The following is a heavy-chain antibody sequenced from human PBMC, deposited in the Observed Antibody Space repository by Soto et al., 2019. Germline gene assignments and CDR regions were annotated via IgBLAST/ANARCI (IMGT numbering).Heavy chain of an antibody. J-gene: IGHJ5*02. CDR2: INHSGST. Sequence: VPLKQWGAGLLKPSETLSLTCAVYGGSFSGYYWSWIRQPPGKVLEWLGEINHSGSTNYDPSLKSRVTISVDTSKNQFSLKLRSVTAADTAVYYCARGPITTSPRFDPWGQGTLVTVSS. D-gene: IGHD3-22*01. V-gene: IGHV4-34*01. CDR1: GGSFSGYY. CDR3: ARGPITTSPRFDP.